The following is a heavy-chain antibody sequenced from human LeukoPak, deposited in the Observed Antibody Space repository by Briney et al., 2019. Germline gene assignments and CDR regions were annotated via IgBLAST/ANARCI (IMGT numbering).Heavy chain of an antibody. Sequence: GGSLRLSCAASGFTFSTYAMSCVRQAPGKGLEWASVISVTGGTTYYADSVKGRFTISRDNSKNTLYLQMNSLRAEDTAVYYCANLGRSVVYYGSDWGQGTLVTVSS. CDR3: ANLGRSVVYYGSD. CDR2: ISVTGGTT. D-gene: IGHD3-10*01. CDR1: GFTFSTYA. V-gene: IGHV3-23*01. J-gene: IGHJ4*02.